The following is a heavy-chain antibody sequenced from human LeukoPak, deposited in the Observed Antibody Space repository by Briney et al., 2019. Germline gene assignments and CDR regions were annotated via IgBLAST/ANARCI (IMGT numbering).Heavy chain of an antibody. D-gene: IGHD3-22*01. V-gene: IGHV4-4*07. CDR1: GGSISSYY. CDR2: IYTSGST. J-gene: IGHJ4*02. CDR3: ARGKNYYDSSGYVDY. Sequence: SETLSLTCTVSGGSISSYYWSWIRQPAGKGLEWIGRIYTSGSTNYNPSLKSRVTISVDTSKNQFSLKLSSVTAADTAVYYCARGKNYYDSSGYVDYWGQGTLVTVSS.